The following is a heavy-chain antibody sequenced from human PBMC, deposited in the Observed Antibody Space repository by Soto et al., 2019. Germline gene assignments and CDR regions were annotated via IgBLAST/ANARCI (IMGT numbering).Heavy chain of an antibody. CDR2: IKRKIDGETT. V-gene: IGHV3-15*01. D-gene: IGHD2-2*01. CDR1: GFTFTDVW. J-gene: IGHJ3*02. Sequence: EVQLVESGGGLVKPGGSLRLSCAASGFTFTDVWMTWVRQAPGKGLEWVGRIKRKIDGETTDYAAPVKGRFTISRDDLTNTLFLQMNSLKSEDTAVYYCAVDAQCSSTNCPGAFDIWGQGTMVTVSS. CDR3: AVDAQCSSTNCPGAFDI.